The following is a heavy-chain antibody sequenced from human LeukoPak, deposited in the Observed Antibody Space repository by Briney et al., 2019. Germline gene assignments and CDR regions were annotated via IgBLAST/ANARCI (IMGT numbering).Heavy chain of an antibody. V-gene: IGHV3-7*01. D-gene: IGHD3-10*01. CDR1: GFTMSSYW. J-gene: IGHJ4*02. CDR3: ARSRSGAY. CDR2: IKQDGSEK. Sequence: GGSLRLSCAASGFTMSSYWMSWVRQAPGKGLEWVANIKQDGSEKYYVDSVKGRFTISRDNAKNSLHLQMNSLRAEDTAVYYCARSRSGAYWGQGTLVTVSS.